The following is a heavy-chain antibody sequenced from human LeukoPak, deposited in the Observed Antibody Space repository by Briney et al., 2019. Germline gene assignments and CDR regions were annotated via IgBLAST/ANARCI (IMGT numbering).Heavy chain of an antibody. J-gene: IGHJ6*02. D-gene: IGHD6-19*01. Sequence: GGSLRLSCAPSGFTFSSYGMNWVRQAPGKGLEWVSFISSTTSYKYYADSVKGRFTISRDNAKNSLYLQMNSLRAEDTAVYYCARGRSGWSPYYYYGMDVWGQGTTVTVSS. CDR1: GFTFSSYG. V-gene: IGHV3-21*01. CDR3: ARGRSGWSPYYYYGMDV. CDR2: ISSTTSYK.